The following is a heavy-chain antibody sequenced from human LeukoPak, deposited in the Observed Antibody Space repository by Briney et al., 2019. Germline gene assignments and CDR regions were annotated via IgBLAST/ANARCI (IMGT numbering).Heavy chain of an antibody. CDR3: ARCGIWADSWSAGYYYYMDV. CDR2: ISGYNGNT. Sequence: ASVKVSCKASGYTFTSYGISWVRQAPGQGLEWMGWISGYNGNTNYTQKSQGRVTMTTDTSTSTAYKELRSLRSDDTAVYYCARCGIWADSWSAGYYYYMDVWGKGTTVTISS. J-gene: IGHJ6*03. CDR1: GYTFTSYG. V-gene: IGHV1-18*01. D-gene: IGHD6-13*01.